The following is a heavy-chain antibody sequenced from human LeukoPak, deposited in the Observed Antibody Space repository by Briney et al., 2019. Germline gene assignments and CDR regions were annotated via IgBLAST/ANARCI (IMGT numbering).Heavy chain of an antibody. Sequence: GASVKVSCKASGGTFSSYAISWVRQAPGQGLEWMGRIIPILGIANYAQKFQGRVTITADKSTSTAYMELSSLRSEDTAVYYCASENYCSGGSCYSRYFDYWGQGTLVTVSS. CDR3: ASENYCSGGSCYSRYFDY. CDR1: GGTFSSYA. J-gene: IGHJ4*02. CDR2: IIPILGIA. V-gene: IGHV1-69*04. D-gene: IGHD2-15*01.